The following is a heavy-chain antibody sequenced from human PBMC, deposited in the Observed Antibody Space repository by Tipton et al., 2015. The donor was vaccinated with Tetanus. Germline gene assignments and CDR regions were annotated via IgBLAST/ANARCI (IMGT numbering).Heavy chain of an antibody. CDR2: IDPNSGGT. CDR3: ARDRGDYIYYGMDV. Sequence: QLVQSGAEMKKPGASVKVSCKASGYTFTGYHIYWVRQAPGQGLEWMGWIDPNSGGTVYAQKFQGRVTMTRDTSISTGYMELRSLRSDDTAVYYCARDRGDYIYYGMDVWGPGTTVTVS. V-gene: IGHV1-2*02. CDR1: GYTFTGYH. D-gene: IGHD3-22*01. J-gene: IGHJ6*02.